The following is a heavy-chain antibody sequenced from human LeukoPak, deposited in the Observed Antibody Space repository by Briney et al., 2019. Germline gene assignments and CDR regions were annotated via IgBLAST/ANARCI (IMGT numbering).Heavy chain of an antibody. V-gene: IGHV3-23*01. CDR3: AINPGDYDDFDY. CDR2: ISGPGGAP. D-gene: IGHD4-17*01. Sequence: GGSLRLSCAASGFTFSSYAMTWVRQAPGKGLEWVSAISGPGGAPFYADSVKGRFTTSRDNSNNMLYLQMNSLRADDTALYYCAINPGDYDDFDYWGQGTLVTVSS. J-gene: IGHJ4*02. CDR1: GFTFSSYA.